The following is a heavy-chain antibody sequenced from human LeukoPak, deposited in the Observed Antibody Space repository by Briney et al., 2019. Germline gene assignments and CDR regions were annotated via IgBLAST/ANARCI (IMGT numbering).Heavy chain of an antibody. J-gene: IGHJ4*02. D-gene: IGHD5-12*01. CDR1: GYTFTSYD. CDR3: ARGRGVDIVATIIGY. Sequence: GASVKVSCKASGYTFTSYDTNWVRQATGQGLEWMGWMNPNSGNTGYAQKFQGRVTMTRNTSISTAYMELSSLRSEDTAVYYCARGRGVDIVATIIGYWGQGTLVTVSS. CDR2: MNPNSGNT. V-gene: IGHV1-8*01.